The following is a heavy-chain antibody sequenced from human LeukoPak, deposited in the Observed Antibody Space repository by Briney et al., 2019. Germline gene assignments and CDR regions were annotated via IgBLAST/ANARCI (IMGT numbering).Heavy chain of an antibody. CDR2: MNRDGSEK. J-gene: IGHJ5*02. Sequence: GGSLRLSCAASGFTFSSYWMSWVRQAPGKGLEWVANMNRDGSEKNYVDSIKGRFTISRDNAANSLYLQMNSLRVEDTAVYYCARGALTIFGVVHGHRRGFDPWGQGTLVTVSS. D-gene: IGHD3-3*01. V-gene: IGHV3-7*01. CDR3: ARGALTIFGVVHGHRRGFDP. CDR1: GFTFSSYW.